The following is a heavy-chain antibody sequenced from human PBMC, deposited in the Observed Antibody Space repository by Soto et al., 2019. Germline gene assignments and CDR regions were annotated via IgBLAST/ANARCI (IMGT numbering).Heavy chain of an antibody. Sequence: PGESLKISCKGSGYSFTSYWIGWVRQMPGKGLEWMGIIYPGDSDTRYSPSFQGQVTISADKSISTAYLQWSSLKASDTAMYYWVLGRSREDTAMVTLPVDYYYYGMDVWGKGTTVTVSS. V-gene: IGHV5-51*01. J-gene: IGHJ6*04. CDR2: IYPGDSDT. D-gene: IGHD5-18*01. CDR1: GYSFTSYW. CDR3: VLGRSREDTAMVTLPVDYYYYGMDV.